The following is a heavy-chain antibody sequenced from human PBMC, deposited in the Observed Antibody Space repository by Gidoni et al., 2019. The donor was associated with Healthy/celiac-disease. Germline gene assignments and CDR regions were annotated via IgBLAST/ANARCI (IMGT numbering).Heavy chain of an antibody. Sequence: EVQLLESGGGLVQPGGSLRLSCAASGFTFSSYAMSWVRQAQGKGLGWGAAISGSGGSTYYADSVKGRFTISRDNSKNTLYLQMNSLRAEDTAVYYCAKDILPHQWLVPFDYWGQGTLVTVSS. D-gene: IGHD6-19*01. CDR2: ISGSGGST. V-gene: IGHV3-23*01. CDR3: AKDILPHQWLVPFDY. J-gene: IGHJ4*02. CDR1: GFTFSSYA.